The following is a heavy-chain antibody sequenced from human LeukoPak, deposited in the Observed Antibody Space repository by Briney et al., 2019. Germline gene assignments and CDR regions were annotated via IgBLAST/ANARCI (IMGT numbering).Heavy chain of an antibody. J-gene: IGHJ4*02. CDR2: IYSSGST. V-gene: IGHV4-31*03. D-gene: IGHD4-17*01. CDR1: GGSISSGGYY. Sequence: PSETLSLTCTVSGGSISSGGYYWSWIRQHPGKGLEWIGYIYSSGSTYYNPSLKSRVTISVDTSKNQFSLKLSSVTAADTAVYYCARVTTVTRYFDYWGQGTLVTVSS. CDR3: ARVTTVTRYFDY.